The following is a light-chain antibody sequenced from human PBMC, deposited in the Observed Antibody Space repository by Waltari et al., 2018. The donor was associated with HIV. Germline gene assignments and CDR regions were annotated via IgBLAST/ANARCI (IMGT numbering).Light chain of an antibody. V-gene: IGLV2-23*02. CDR2: EVT. Sequence: QSALTQPASVSGSPGQSITISCTGTSTDVGTFTLVSWYQQYPGKAPKLLIYEVTKRPSGASNRFSASKSGNTASLTISGLRAEDEADYYCYSYSDTSSSYVFGTGTKVTVL. CDR3: YSYSDTSSSYV. CDR1: STDVGTFTL. J-gene: IGLJ1*01.